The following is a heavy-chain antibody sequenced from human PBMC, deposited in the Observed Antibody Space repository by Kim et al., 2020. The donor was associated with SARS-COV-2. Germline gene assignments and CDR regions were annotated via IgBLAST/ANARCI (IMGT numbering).Heavy chain of an antibody. D-gene: IGHD2-15*01. V-gene: IGHV4-59*01. CDR3: ARFSGGFDY. CDR1: GGSISSYY. CDR2: IYYSGST. Sequence: SETLSLTCTVSGGSISSYYWTWIRQPPGKGLEWIGYIYYSGSTNYNASLKSRVTISIDTSNNQFSLKLSSVTAADTAVYYCARFSGGFDYWGQGTLVTVSS. J-gene: IGHJ4*02.